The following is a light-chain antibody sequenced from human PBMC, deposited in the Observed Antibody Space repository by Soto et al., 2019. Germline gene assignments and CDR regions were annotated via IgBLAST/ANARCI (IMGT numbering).Light chain of an antibody. CDR2: KAS. Sequence: DIQMTHSPSTLSASVVYRVSITFRSSQSISTWLAWYQQKPGKAPKLLIYKASSLEGGVPSRFSGSGSGTEFTLTISNLQPDDVAIYYCQQYNDYSWTFGQGTKV. CDR1: QSISTW. CDR3: QQYNDYSWT. V-gene: IGKV1-5*03. J-gene: IGKJ1*01.